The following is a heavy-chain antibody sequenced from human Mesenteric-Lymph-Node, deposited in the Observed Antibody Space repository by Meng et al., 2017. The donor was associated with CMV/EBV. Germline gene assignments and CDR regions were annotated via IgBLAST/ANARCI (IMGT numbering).Heavy chain of an antibody. Sequence: QITLKEAGPTLVKPTQTLTLTCTIAGFPLSTSGVGVGWIRQPPGKALEWLALIYWDDDKRYSPSLKSRLTITKDTSKNQVVLTMTNMDPVDTATYYCAHSSGIAAAGPFYFDYWGQGTLVTVSS. D-gene: IGHD6-13*01. V-gene: IGHV2-5*02. CDR2: IYWDDDK. CDR3: AHSSGIAAAGPFYFDY. J-gene: IGHJ4*02. CDR1: GFPLSTSGVG.